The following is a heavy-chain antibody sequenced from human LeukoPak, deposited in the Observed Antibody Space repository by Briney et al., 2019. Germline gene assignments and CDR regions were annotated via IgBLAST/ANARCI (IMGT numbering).Heavy chain of an antibody. J-gene: IGHJ4*02. Sequence: SRPSLVNPTETLTLTCTSSGFSLGTRGVGVGWVCEPPGKTLEWLALVYWDDDKTYSPSLKSRLTITKDTSKNQVVLTMTNMDPVDTATYYCARAHYYGSEYYFDYWGQGALVTVSS. D-gene: IGHD3-10*01. V-gene: IGHV2-5*02. CDR3: ARAHYYGSEYYFDY. CDR1: GFSLGTRGVG. CDR2: VYWDDDK.